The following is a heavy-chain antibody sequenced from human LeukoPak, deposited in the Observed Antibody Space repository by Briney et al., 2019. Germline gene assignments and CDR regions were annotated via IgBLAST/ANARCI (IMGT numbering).Heavy chain of an antibody. CDR2: ISGSGGGT. J-gene: IGHJ4*02. CDR1: GFTFSNYV. Sequence: PGGSLRLSCAASGFTFSNYVMSWVRQAPGKGLKWVSSISGSGGGTYYADSVKGRFTISRDSSKNTLYLQMNSLRAEDTAVYYCAKDRPGYSNLWAYWGQGTLVTVSS. V-gene: IGHV3-23*01. D-gene: IGHD6-13*01. CDR3: AKDRPGYSNLWAY.